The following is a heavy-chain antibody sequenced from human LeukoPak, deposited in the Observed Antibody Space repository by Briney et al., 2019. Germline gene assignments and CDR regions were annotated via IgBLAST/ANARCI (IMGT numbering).Heavy chain of an antibody. J-gene: IGHJ4*02. Sequence: GGSLRLSCAASGFTFSSYAMHWVRQAPGKGLEWVAVISYDGSNKYYADSVKGRFTISRDNSKNTLYLQMNSLRAEDTAVYHCARERSQDDYGGNYFDYWGQGTLVTVSS. D-gene: IGHD4-23*01. CDR2: ISYDGSNK. CDR3: ARERSQDDYGGNYFDY. CDR1: GFTFSSYA. V-gene: IGHV3-30*01.